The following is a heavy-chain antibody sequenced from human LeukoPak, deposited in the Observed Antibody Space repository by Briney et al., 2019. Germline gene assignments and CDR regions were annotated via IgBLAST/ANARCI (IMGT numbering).Heavy chain of an antibody. Sequence: AGRSLRLSCAASGFTFSSYGMHWVRQAPGKGLEWVAVISYDGSNKYYADSVKGRFTISRDNSKNTLYLQMNSLRAEDTAVYYCANGGNCYGSGSYYNGGNWFDPWGQGTLVTVSS. CDR3: ANGGNCYGSGSYYNGGNWFDP. CDR2: ISYDGSNK. D-gene: IGHD3-10*01. CDR1: GFTFSSYG. V-gene: IGHV3-30*18. J-gene: IGHJ5*02.